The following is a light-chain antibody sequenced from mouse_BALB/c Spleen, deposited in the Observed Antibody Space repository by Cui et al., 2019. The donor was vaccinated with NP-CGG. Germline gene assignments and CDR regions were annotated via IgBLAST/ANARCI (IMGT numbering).Light chain of an antibody. CDR3: ALWYSNHWV. CDR2: GTN. CDR1: TGAVTTGNY. V-gene: IGLV1*01. Sequence: QAVVTQESALTTSPGETVTLTCRSSTGAVTTGNYANGVQERPDHLFTGLIGGTNNRAPGVPARFSGSLLGDKAALTITGAQTEDESIYFCALWYSNHWVFGGGTKLTVL. J-gene: IGLJ1*01.